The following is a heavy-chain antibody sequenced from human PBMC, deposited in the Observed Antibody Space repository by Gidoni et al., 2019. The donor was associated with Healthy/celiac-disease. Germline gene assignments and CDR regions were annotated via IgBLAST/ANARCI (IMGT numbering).Heavy chain of an antibody. CDR1: GFPFSSYA. D-gene: IGHD7-27*01. Sequence: EVQLLESGGGLVQPGGSLRLSCAASGFPFSSYAMSWVRQAPGKGLEWVSAISGSGGSTYYADSVKGRFTISRDNSKNTLYLQMNSLRAEDTAVYYCAKDLGLDWYFDLWGRGTLVTVSS. J-gene: IGHJ2*01. CDR2: ISGSGGST. CDR3: AKDLGLDWYFDL. V-gene: IGHV3-23*01.